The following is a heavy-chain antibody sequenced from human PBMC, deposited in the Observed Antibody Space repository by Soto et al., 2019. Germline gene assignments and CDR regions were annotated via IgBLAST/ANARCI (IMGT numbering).Heavy chain of an antibody. CDR3: ARDLDGSGSYFTYY. CDR1: GYTFSSIG. V-gene: IGHV1-18*01. CDR2: ISPYNGNT. Sequence: QVQVVQSGAEVKRPGASVKVSCRTSGYTFSSIGISWVRQAPGQGLEWMGWISPYNGNTYYAQRFQGRVTMTTDTSTSTAYLELRSLRSDDTDVYFCARDLDGSGSYFTYYWGQGTLVTVSS. D-gene: IGHD3-10*01. J-gene: IGHJ4*02.